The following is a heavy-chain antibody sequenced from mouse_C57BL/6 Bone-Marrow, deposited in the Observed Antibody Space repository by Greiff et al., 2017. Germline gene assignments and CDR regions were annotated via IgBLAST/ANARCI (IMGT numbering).Heavy chain of an antibody. J-gene: IGHJ4*01. CDR3: ARRYSNYDYYAMDY. CDR1: GYTFTSYW. V-gene: IGHV1-55*01. Sequence: VQLQESGAELVKPGASVKMSCKASGYTFTSYWITWVKQRPGQGLEWIGDIYPGSGSTNYNEKFKSKATLTVDTSSSTAYMQLSSLTSEDSAVYYCARRYSNYDYYAMDYWGQGTSVTVSS. CDR2: IYPGSGST. D-gene: IGHD2-5*01.